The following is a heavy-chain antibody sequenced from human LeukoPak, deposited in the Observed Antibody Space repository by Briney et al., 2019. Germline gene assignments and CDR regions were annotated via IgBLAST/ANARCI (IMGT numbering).Heavy chain of an antibody. V-gene: IGHV1-2*02. J-gene: IGHJ6*03. CDR1: GYTFTGYY. CDR2: INPSSGGT. Sequence: GASVKVSCKASGYTFTGYYMHWVRQAPGQGLEWMGWINPSSGGTNYAQKFQGRVTMTRDTSISTAYMELSRLRSDDTAVYYCARGLVGATTDYYYYYYMDVWGKGTTVTISS. D-gene: IGHD1-26*01. CDR3: ARGLVGATTDYYYYYYMDV.